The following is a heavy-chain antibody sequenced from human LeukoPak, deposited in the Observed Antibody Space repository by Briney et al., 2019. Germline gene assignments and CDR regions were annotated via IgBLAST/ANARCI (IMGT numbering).Heavy chain of an antibody. CDR3: ARGELQGIGDWFDP. Sequence: PSETLSLTCTVSGGSISSYYWSWIRQPAGKGLGWIGRIYTSGSTNYNPSLKSRVTMSVDTSKNQFSLKLSSVTAADTAVYYCARGELQGIGDWFDPWGQGTLVTVSS. CDR2: IYTSGST. D-gene: IGHD1-26*01. J-gene: IGHJ5*02. CDR1: GGSISSYY. V-gene: IGHV4-4*07.